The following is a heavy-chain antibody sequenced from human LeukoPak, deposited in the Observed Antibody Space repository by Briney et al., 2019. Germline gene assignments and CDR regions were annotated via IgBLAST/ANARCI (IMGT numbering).Heavy chain of an antibody. CDR3: ARLSIAVAGTPDNYYYYGMDV. D-gene: IGHD6-19*01. CDR1: GGSISSYY. J-gene: IGHJ6*02. Sequence: SETLSLTCTVSGGSISSYYWSWIRQPAGKGLEWIGRIYTSGSTNYNPSLKSRVTMSVDTSKNQFSLKLSSVTAADTAVYYCARLSIAVAGTPDNYYYYGMDVWGQGTTVTVSS. V-gene: IGHV4-4*07. CDR2: IYTSGST.